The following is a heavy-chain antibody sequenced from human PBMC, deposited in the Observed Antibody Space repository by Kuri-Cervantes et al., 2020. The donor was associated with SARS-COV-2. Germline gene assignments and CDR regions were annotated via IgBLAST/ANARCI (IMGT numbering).Heavy chain of an antibody. CDR2: NNHSGST. CDR3: ARGRSPGY. Sequence: GSLRLSCAVYGGSFSGYYWSWIRQPPGKGLEWIGENNHSGSTNYNPSLKRRVTISVDTSKNLFSLKLSSVTAADTAVYYCARGRSPGYWGQGTLVTVSS. CDR1: GGSFSGYY. J-gene: IGHJ4*02. V-gene: IGHV4-34*01.